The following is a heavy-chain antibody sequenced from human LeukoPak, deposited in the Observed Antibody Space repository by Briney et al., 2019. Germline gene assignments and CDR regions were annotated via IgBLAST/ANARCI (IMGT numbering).Heavy chain of an antibody. CDR3: ARVRGDVATIWLDY. D-gene: IGHD5-12*01. CDR2: IYPGDSDT. Sequence: GESLKISCKGSGYIFASYWIAWVRQMPGKGLEWMGIIYPGDSDTRYSPSFRGQVTISADKSINTVYLQWSSLKASDTALYYCARVRGDVATIWLDYWGQGTLVTVSS. CDR1: GYIFASYW. V-gene: IGHV5-51*01. J-gene: IGHJ4*02.